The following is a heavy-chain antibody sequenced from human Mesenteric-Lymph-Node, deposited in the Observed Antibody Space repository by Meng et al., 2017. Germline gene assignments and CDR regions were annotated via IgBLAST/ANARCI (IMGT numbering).Heavy chain of an antibody. CDR2: IDLGGSP. CDR3: ARHGGWHFDY. V-gene: IGHV4-4*02. Sequence: QLRESGPGLVERSGTLSCTCAVSAGSISSYNWGRWVRPPPGKGLEWIGQIDLGGSPYYHPSLESRVIMSLDKSKNQFSLRLTSVAAADTAVYYCARHGGWHFDYWGQGALVTVSS. CDR1: AGSISSYNW. D-gene: IGHD6-19*01. J-gene: IGHJ4*02.